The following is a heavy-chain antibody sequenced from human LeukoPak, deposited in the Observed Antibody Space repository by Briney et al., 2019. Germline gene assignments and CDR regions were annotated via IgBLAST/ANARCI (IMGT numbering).Heavy chain of an antibody. J-gene: IGHJ4*02. Sequence: SETLSLTCTVSGGSISGYYWSWIRQPPGKGLEWIGYIYYGGSTNYNPSLKSRLTISVDTSKNQFSLKLSSVTAADTAVYYCARVRGNYFPDYWGQGTLVTVSS. D-gene: IGHD4-11*01. CDR2: IYYGGST. CDR1: GGSISGYY. CDR3: ARVRGNYFPDY. V-gene: IGHV4-59*01.